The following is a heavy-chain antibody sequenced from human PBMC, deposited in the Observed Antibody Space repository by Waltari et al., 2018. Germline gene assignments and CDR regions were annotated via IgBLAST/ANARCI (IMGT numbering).Heavy chain of an antibody. CDR3: ATLGSYDILTGYYKVNAFDI. V-gene: IGHV1-69-2*01. J-gene: IGHJ3*02. D-gene: IGHD3-9*01. CDR1: GYTFTAYS. CDR2: VDPEDGET. Sequence: EVQLVQSGAEVKKPGATVTISCKVSGYTFTAYSLPWVPPAPGKALGWMGLVDPEDGETINAEKFQGRVTITADTSTDTAYMELSSLRSEDTAVYYCATLGSYDILTGYYKVNAFDIWGQGTMVTVSS.